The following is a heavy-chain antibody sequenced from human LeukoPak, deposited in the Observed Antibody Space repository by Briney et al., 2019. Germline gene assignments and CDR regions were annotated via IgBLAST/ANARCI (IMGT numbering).Heavy chain of an antibody. J-gene: IGHJ4*02. Sequence: GGSLRLSCAASGFTFSSYGMHWVRQAPGKGLEWVAVISYDGSNKYYADSVKGRFTISRDNSKNTLYLQMNSLRAEDTAVYYCAKGRRGYYYDYWGQGTLVTVSS. D-gene: IGHD3-3*01. V-gene: IGHV3-30*18. CDR3: AKGRRGYYYDY. CDR2: ISYDGSNK. CDR1: GFTFSSYG.